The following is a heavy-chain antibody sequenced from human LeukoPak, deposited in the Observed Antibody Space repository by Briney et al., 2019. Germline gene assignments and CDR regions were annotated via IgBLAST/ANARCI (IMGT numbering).Heavy chain of an antibody. CDR3: ARGGQWRYFDWLFPTSY. D-gene: IGHD3-9*01. CDR1: GYTFTSYY. Sequence: ASVKVSCKASGYTFTSYYMHWVRQAPGQGLEWMGWINPNSGGTNYAQKFQGRVTMTRDTSISTAYMELSRLRSDDTAVYYCARGGQWRYFDWLFPTSYWGQGTLVTVSS. CDR2: INPNSGGT. J-gene: IGHJ4*02. V-gene: IGHV1-2*02.